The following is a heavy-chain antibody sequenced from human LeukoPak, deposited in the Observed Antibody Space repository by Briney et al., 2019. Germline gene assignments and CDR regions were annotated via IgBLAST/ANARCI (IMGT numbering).Heavy chain of an antibody. CDR2: ISGSGGST. D-gene: IGHD1-26*01. CDR3: AKAKYSGSSPFDY. Sequence: GGSLRLSCAASGFTFSSYAMNWVRQAPVKGLELVSTISGSGGSTYYADSVKGRFTISRDNSKNTLYLQMNSLRAEDTAVYYCAKAKYSGSSPFDYWGQGTLVTVSS. CDR1: GFTFSSYA. J-gene: IGHJ4*02. V-gene: IGHV3-23*01.